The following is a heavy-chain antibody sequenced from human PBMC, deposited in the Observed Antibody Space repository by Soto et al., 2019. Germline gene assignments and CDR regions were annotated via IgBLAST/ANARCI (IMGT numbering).Heavy chain of an antibody. CDR1: GFTFSNYA. D-gene: IGHD2-2*01. V-gene: IGHV3-23*01. Sequence: PGGSLRLSCAASGFTFSNYAMSWVRQAPGKGLEWISVMSTSDSVTDYADYADSVKGRFTISRDNSKNMLYLQMNSLRVEDTAVYFCAKLISAYHHGDYWGQGTLVTVSS. CDR2: MSTSDSVTDYA. J-gene: IGHJ4*02. CDR3: AKLISAYHHGDY.